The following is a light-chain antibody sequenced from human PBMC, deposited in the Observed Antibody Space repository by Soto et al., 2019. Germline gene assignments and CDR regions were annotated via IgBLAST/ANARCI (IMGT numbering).Light chain of an antibody. J-gene: IGLJ1*01. CDR3: SSYAGTHIV. CDR1: SSDVGGYDY. Sequence: SVLTQPPSASGSPGQSVTISCTGTSSDVGGYDYVSWYQQHPGKAPKLMIYDVTKRPSGVPDRFSGSKSANTASLTVSGLQAEDEADYYCSSYAGTHIVFGTGIKVPVL. V-gene: IGLV2-8*01. CDR2: DVT.